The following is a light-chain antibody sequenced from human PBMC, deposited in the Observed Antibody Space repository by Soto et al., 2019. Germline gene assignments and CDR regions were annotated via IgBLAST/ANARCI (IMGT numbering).Light chain of an antibody. V-gene: IGLV2-11*01. CDR2: DVS. J-gene: IGLJ1*01. CDR3: CSYAGSYTFV. CDR1: SSDVGVYNY. Sequence: QSALTQPRSVSGSPGQSVTISCTGTSSDVGVYNYVSWYQQYPGKAPKIMIYDVSKRPSGVPDRFSGSKSDNTASLTISGLQAEGEADYYCCSYAGSYTFVFGIGTKLTVL.